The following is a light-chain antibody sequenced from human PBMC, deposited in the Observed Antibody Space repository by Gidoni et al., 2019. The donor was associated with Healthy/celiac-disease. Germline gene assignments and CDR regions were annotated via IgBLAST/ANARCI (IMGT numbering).Light chain of an antibody. CDR3: QQYNSYSRT. V-gene: IGKV1-5*03. CDR1: QSMSSW. Sequence: DIQMTRSPSTLSASGGERVTITCRASQSMSSWLAWYQQKPGKPPKLLSYKASSLESGVPSRFSGRGSGTEFTLTISSLQPDDFATYYCQQYNSYSRTFGQGTKLEIK. J-gene: IGKJ2*01. CDR2: KAS.